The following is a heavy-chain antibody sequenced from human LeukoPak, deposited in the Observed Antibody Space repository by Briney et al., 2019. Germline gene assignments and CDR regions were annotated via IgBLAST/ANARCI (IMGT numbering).Heavy chain of an antibody. CDR1: GFTFSSYA. CDR3: AKEEWGQLEHV. CDR2: IRYDGSSK. Sequence: GRSLRLSCAASGFTFSSYAMHWVRQAPGKGLEWVAFIRYDGSSKYYADSVKGRFTISRDNSKNTLYLQMNSLRAEDTAVYYCAKEEWGQLEHVWGQGTLVTVSS. V-gene: IGHV3-30*02. D-gene: IGHD6-6*01. J-gene: IGHJ4*02.